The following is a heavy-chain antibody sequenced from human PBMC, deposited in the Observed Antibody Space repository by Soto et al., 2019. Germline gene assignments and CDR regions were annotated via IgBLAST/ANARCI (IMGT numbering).Heavy chain of an antibody. CDR1: GGSFSGYY. D-gene: IGHD2-15*01. CDR3: ARGEGVVVAATGVGYYYYGMDV. J-gene: IGHJ6*02. Sequence: QVQLQQWGAGLLKPSETLSLTCAVYGGSFSGYYWSWIRQPPGKGLEWIGEINHSGSTNYNPSLKRRVTISVDTSKNQFSLKLSSVTAADTAVYYCARGEGVVVAATGVGYYYYGMDVWGQGTTVTVSS. V-gene: IGHV4-34*01. CDR2: INHSGST.